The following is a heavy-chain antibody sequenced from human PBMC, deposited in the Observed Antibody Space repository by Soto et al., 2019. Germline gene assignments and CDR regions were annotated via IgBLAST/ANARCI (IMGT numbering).Heavy chain of an antibody. CDR3: ARGAGIVLVPDAIFDA. V-gene: IGHV4-59*11. Sequence: QVQLQESGPGLVKPSETLSLTCTVSPDSLNGHYWSWLRQTPGKELEWIGYIFYTGKTNYNSSLKSRVTMTQDTFENQFSLQLTSVTSADTAIYYCARGAGIVLVPDAIFDAWGQGTLVTVSS. J-gene: IGHJ4*02. CDR2: IFYTGKT. CDR1: PDSLNGHY. D-gene: IGHD2-2*01.